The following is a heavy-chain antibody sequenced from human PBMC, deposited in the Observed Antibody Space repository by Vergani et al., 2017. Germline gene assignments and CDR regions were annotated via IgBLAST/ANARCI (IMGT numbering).Heavy chain of an antibody. Sequence: QVPLQASGPGLVKPSETLSLTCTVSGGSISSYYWTWIRQPPGKGLEWIGNIYYTGSTNYNPSLQSRVTMSVDTSNNQFSLRLSSVTAADTAVYYCARGWVSGWYGELGYWGQGTLVTVSS. CDR3: ARGWVSGWYGELGY. D-gene: IGHD6-19*01. V-gene: IGHV4-59*01. J-gene: IGHJ4*02. CDR1: GGSISSYY. CDR2: IYYTGST.